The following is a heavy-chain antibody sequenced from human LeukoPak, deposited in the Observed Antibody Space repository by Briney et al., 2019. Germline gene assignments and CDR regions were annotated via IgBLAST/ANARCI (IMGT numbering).Heavy chain of an antibody. J-gene: IGHJ6*02. CDR3: ARASGWGMDV. CDR1: GFTFSSYD. D-gene: IGHD3-10*01. CDR2: IGSDGET. V-gene: IGHV3-13*04. Sequence: GGSLRPSCAASGFTFSSYDMHWVRQPTGRGLEWVSAIGSDGETYYAGSVKGRFTISRENAKQSLYLQMNSLRVGDTAVYYCARASGWGMDVRGQGTTVTVSS.